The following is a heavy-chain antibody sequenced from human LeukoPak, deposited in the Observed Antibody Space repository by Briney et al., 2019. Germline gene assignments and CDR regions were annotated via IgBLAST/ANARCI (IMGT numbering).Heavy chain of an antibody. CDR2: MFYSGAT. CDR3: AGLLSAYDPFDY. CDR1: GDSITGYY. D-gene: IGHD5-12*01. J-gene: IGHJ4*02. V-gene: IGHV4-59*03. Sequence: RTSETLSLTCTVFGDSITGYYWSWIRQPPGKGLEYIGYMFYSGATDSHPSLKNRVTMSIDTSNKQFSLKLRSVTAADTAVYYCAGLLSAYDPFDYWGPGTLVTVSS.